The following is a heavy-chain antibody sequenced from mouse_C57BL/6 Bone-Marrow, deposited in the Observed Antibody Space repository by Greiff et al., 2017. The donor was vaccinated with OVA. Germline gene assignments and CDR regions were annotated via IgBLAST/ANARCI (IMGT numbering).Heavy chain of an antibody. CDR1: GFTFSSYG. V-gene: IGHV5-6*01. CDR3: ARGYGSIPMDY. D-gene: IGHD1-1*01. CDR2: ISSGGSYT. Sequence: EVQLVESGGDLVKPGGSLKLSCAASGFTFSSYGMSWVRQTPDKRLEWVATISSGGSYTDYPDSVKGRFTISRDTAKNTLYLQMSSLKSEDTAMYYCARGYGSIPMDYWGQGTSVTVSA. J-gene: IGHJ4*01.